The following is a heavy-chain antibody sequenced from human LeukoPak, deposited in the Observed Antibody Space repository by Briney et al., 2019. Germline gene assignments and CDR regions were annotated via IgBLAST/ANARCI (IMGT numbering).Heavy chain of an antibody. CDR3: ARRQVDWGSSFDY. CDR2: IKQDGSEK. Sequence: PGGSLRLSCAASGFTFSSYWMSWVRQAPGKGLEWVANIKQDGSEKYYVDSAKGRFTFSRDNAKNSLYLQMNSLRAEDTAVYYCARRQVDWGSSFDYWGQGTLVTVSS. D-gene: IGHD3/OR15-3a*01. CDR1: GFTFSSYW. V-gene: IGHV3-7*03. J-gene: IGHJ4*02.